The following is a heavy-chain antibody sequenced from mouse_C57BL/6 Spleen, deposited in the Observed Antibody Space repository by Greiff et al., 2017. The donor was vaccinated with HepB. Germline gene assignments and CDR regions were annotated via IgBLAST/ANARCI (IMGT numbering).Heavy chain of an antibody. D-gene: IGHD1-1*01. CDR3: ACYYGSRGSYWYFDV. Sequence: EVQLQQSGPELVKPGASVKIPCKASGYTFTDYNMDWVKQSHGKSLEWIGDINPNNGGTIYNQKFKGKATLTVDKSSSTAYMELRSLTSEDTAVYYWACYYGSRGSYWYFDVWGTGTTVTVSS. CDR2: INPNNGGT. V-gene: IGHV1-18*01. J-gene: IGHJ1*03. CDR1: GYTFTDYN.